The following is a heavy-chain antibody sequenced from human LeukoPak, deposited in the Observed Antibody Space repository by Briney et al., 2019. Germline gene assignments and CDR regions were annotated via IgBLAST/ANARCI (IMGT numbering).Heavy chain of an antibody. Sequence: PSETLSLTCSVSGASNTDYYWSWIRQPPGKGLEWIGYIYYSGSPNYSPSLKSRVTLSLDTSQNQFSLKLTSVTAADTAVYYCAYGGDAYKTGYWGQGTLVTVSS. CDR1: GASNTDYY. CDR2: IYYSGSP. J-gene: IGHJ4*02. D-gene: IGHD5-24*01. CDR3: AYGGDAYKTGY. V-gene: IGHV4-59*01.